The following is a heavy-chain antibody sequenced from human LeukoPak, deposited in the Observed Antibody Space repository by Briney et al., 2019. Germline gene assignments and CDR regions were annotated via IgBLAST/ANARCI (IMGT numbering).Heavy chain of an antibody. CDR1: GGSISSYY. CDR3: ARHLHTSGWYRGSFDY. J-gene: IGHJ4*02. CDR2: IHYSGST. Sequence: SETLSLTRTVSGGSISSYYWTWIRQPPGKGLEWIGYIHYSGSTRYNPSLKSRLTISVDTSNNQFSLKLTSVTAADTAVFYCARHLHTSGWYRGSFDYWGQGTLVSVSS. D-gene: IGHD6-19*01. V-gene: IGHV4-59*08.